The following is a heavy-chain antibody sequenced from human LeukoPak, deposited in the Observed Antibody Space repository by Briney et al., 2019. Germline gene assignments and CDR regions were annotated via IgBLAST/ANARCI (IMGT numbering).Heavy chain of an antibody. V-gene: IGHV4-4*07. Sequence: PSEPLSLTCTVSGGSISSYYWSWIRQPAGKGLEWIGRMYTSGSTNYNRSLKSRVTMSVDTSKNQFSLTLSSVTAADTAVYYCARVGLVRRYYYYYGMDVWGQGTTVTVSS. CDR2: MYTSGST. D-gene: IGHD3-10*01. CDR3: ARVGLVRRYYYYYGMDV. CDR1: GGSISSYY. J-gene: IGHJ6*02.